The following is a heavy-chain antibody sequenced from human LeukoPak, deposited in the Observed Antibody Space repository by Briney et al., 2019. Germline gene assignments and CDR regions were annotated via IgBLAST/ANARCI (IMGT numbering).Heavy chain of an antibody. CDR2: ISSSDTTI. J-gene: IGHJ6*02. CDR3: ARSRRDNYYYYYGMDV. CDR1: GFTFSSYE. Sequence: GGSLRLSCAASGFTFSSYEMTWVRQAPGMGLEWVSNISSSDTTIHYADSVKGRFTISRDNARNSLYLQMNSLRAEDTAVYYCARSRRDNYYYYYGMDVWGQGTTVTVSS. V-gene: IGHV3-48*03. D-gene: IGHD5-24*01.